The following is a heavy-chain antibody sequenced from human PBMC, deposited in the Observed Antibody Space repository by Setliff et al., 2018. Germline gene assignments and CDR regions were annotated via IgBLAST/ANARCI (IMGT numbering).Heavy chain of an antibody. CDR1: GGSISSHY. Sequence: SETLSLTCTVSGGSISSHYWNWIRQPAGEGLEWIGRIDISGTTNYNPSLKSRVTMSLDSSKNQFSLKLTSVTAADTAVYYCRLWSHNYRNDYWGQGTEVTVS. J-gene: IGHJ4*02. CDR3: RLWSHNYRNDY. CDR2: IDISGTT. V-gene: IGHV4-4*07. D-gene: IGHD3-16*01.